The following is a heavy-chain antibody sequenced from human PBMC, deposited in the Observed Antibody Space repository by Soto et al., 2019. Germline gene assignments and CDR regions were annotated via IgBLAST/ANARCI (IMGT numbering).Heavy chain of an antibody. CDR3: AKDSGYNYGYFRWFDP. CDR1: GGSISNYY. V-gene: IGHV4-59*01. CDR2: IFYSGST. Sequence: SETLSLTCTVSGGSISNYYWSWIRQPPGRGLEWIGHIFYSGSTNYNPALKSRVTISVDTSKSQFSLKLSSVTAADTGVYYCAKDSGYNYGYFRWFDPWGQGTLVTVS. J-gene: IGHJ5*02. D-gene: IGHD5-18*01.